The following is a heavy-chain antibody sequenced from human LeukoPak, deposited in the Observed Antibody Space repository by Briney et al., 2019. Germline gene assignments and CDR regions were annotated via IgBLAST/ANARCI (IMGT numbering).Heavy chain of an antibody. CDR3: ARTYSSGWYAYNWFDP. V-gene: IGHV1-69*01. J-gene: IGHJ5*02. CDR2: IIPIFGTA. D-gene: IGHD6-19*01. CDR1: GGTFSSYA. Sequence: SVKVSCKASGGTFSSYAISWVRQAPGQGLEWMGGIIPIFGTANYAQKFQGRVTITADESTGTAYMELSSLRSEDTAVYYCARTYSSGWYAYNWFDPWGQGTLVTVSS.